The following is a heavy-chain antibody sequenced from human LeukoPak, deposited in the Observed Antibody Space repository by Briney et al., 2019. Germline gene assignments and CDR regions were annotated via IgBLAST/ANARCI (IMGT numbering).Heavy chain of an antibody. D-gene: IGHD6-19*01. CDR3: AKIAGLGSSGWVDY. V-gene: IGHV3-23*01. CDR2: ISGSGGST. J-gene: IGHJ4*02. CDR1: GFTFSSYA. Sequence: GSLILSCAASGFTFSSYAMSWVRQAPGKGLEWVSVISGSGGSTYYADSVKGRFTISRDNSKNPLYLQMNSLRGEDTAVYYCAKIAGLGSSGWVDYWGQGTLVTVSS.